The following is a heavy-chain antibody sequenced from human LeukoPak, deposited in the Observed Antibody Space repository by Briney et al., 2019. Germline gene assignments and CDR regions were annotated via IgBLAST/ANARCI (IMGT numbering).Heavy chain of an antibody. CDR1: GYSISSGYY. CDR3: ARHSGRGGYSTQELDY. CDR2: IYHSGST. D-gene: IGHD3-22*01. J-gene: IGHJ4*02. V-gene: IGHV4-38-2*01. Sequence: PSETLSLTCAVSGYSISSGYYWGWIRQPPGKGLEWIGSIYHSGSTYYNPSLKSRVTISVDTSKNQFSLKLSSVTAADTAVYYCARHSGRGGYSTQELDYWGQGTLVTVSS.